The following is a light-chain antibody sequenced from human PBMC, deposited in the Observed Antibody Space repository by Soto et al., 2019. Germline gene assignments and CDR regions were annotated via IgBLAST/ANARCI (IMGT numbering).Light chain of an antibody. CDR2: DAS. CDR1: QSVSSY. V-gene: IGKV3-11*01. J-gene: IGKJ4*01. CDR3: QQRSNWPLT. Sequence: EIVLTQSPATLSMSPGERAPLSCRASQSVSSYLAWYQQKPGQAPRLLIYDASNRATGIPARFSGSGSGTDFTLTISSLEPEDFAVYYCQQRSNWPLTFGGGTKVDIK.